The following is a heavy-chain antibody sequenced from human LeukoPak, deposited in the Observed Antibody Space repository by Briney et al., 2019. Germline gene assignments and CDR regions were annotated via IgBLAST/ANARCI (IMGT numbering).Heavy chain of an antibody. CDR2: IIPIFGTA. D-gene: IGHD2-2*01. CDR3: ARGSPASADIVVVPAAGGAFDI. CDR1: GGTFSSYA. V-gene: IGHV1-69*13. Sequence: GASVKVSCKASGGTFSSYAISWVRQAPGQGREWMGGIIPIFGTANYAQKFQGRVTITADESTSTAYMELSSLRSEDTAVYYCARGSPASADIVVVPAAGGAFDIWGQGTMVTVSS. J-gene: IGHJ3*02.